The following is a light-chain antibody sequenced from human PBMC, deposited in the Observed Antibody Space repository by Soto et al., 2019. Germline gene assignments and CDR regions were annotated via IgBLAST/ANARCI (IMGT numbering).Light chain of an antibody. CDR3: QSYDSNNHVV. CDR2: EDN. Sequence: NFMLTQPHSVSESPGKTVTISCTRSSGSIASNFVQWYQQRPGSAPTTVIYEDNQRHSGVPDRFSGSIDSSSNSASLTISGLKTEDEADYYCQSYDSNNHVVFGGGTKLTVL. J-gene: IGLJ2*01. CDR1: SGSIASNF. V-gene: IGLV6-57*04.